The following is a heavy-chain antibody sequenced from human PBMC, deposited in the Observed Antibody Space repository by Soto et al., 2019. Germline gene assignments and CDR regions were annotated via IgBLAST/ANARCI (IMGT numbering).Heavy chain of an antibody. D-gene: IGHD6-19*01. Sequence: QVQLVESGGGVVQPGRSLRLSCAASGFTFSSYGMHWVRQAPGKGLEWVAVISYDGSNKYYADSVKGRFTISRDNSKNTLYLQMNSLRAEDTAVYYCAKTPNSSGWGSLDYWGQGTLVTVSS. CDR2: ISYDGSNK. J-gene: IGHJ4*02. V-gene: IGHV3-30*18. CDR1: GFTFSSYG. CDR3: AKTPNSSGWGSLDY.